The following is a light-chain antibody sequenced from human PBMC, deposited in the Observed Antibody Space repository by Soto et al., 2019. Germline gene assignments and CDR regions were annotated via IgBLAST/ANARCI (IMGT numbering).Light chain of an antibody. CDR3: CSYAGSSSYV. CDR2: DVI. J-gene: IGLJ1*01. V-gene: IGLV2-11*01. Sequence: QSALTQPRSVSGSPGQSVTISCTGTSSDVGGYNYVSWYQHLPGKAPKLMIYDVIKRPSGVPDRFSGSKSGDTASLTISGLQAEDEADYYCCSYAGSSSYVFGTGTKVTVL. CDR1: SSDVGGYNY.